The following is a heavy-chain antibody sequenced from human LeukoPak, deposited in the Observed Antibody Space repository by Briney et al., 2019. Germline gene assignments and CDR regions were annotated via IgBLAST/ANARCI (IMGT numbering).Heavy chain of an antibody. CDR1: GGSIGSSNW. V-gene: IGHV4-4*02. Sequence: PSGTLSLTCAVSGGSIGSSNWWSWVRQPPGKGLEWIGEIYHSGSTNYNPSLKSRVTISVDKSKNQFSLKLSSVTAADTAVYYCAKSIGFWSGYYHPPRYGMDVWGQGTTVTVSS. CDR3: AKSIGFWSGYYHPPRYGMDV. D-gene: IGHD3-3*01. CDR2: IYHSGST. J-gene: IGHJ6*02.